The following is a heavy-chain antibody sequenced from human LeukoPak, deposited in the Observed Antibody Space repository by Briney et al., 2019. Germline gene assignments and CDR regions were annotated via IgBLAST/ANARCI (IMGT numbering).Heavy chain of an antibody. Sequence: GGTLRLSCAASGFTFSSYGMSWVRQAPGKGLEWVSAISGSGGSTYYADSVKGRFTISRDNSKNTLYLQMNSLRAEDTAVYYCAKDLRATLDAFDIWGQGTMVTVSS. J-gene: IGHJ3*02. D-gene: IGHD2-15*01. CDR2: ISGSGGST. CDR1: GFTFSSYG. V-gene: IGHV3-23*01. CDR3: AKDLRATLDAFDI.